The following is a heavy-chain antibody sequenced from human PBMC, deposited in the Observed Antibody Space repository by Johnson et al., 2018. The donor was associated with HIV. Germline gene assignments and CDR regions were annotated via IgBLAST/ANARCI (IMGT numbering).Heavy chain of an antibody. J-gene: IGHJ3*02. CDR3: TTEGDAFDI. CDR1: GFPFSNAW. Sequence: VQLVESGGGLVKPGGSLRLSCRASGFPFSNAWMNWVRQAPGKGLEWVGRLQSRADGGTTDYAVSVKDRFTILRDDSKNTLYLQMSSLRTEDAGVYYCTTEGDAFDIWGQGTMVTVSS. CDR2: LQSRADGGTT. V-gene: IGHV3-15*01.